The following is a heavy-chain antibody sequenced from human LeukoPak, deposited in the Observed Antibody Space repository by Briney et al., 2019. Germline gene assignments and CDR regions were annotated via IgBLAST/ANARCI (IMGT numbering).Heavy chain of an antibody. Sequence: SGGSLRLSCAASGFTFSSYAMSWVRQSPGKGLEWVSAISGSGGNTYSADSVKGRCTISRDNSTKTLFLHMNSLRAEDTAVYYCARGMSATSGYLELEYWGQGTLVTVST. CDR1: GFTFSSYA. CDR2: ISGSGGNT. V-gene: IGHV3-23*01. D-gene: IGHD3-22*01. J-gene: IGHJ4*02. CDR3: ARGMSATSGYLELEY.